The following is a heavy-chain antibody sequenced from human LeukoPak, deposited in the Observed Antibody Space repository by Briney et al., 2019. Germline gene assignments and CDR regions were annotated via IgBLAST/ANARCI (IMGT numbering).Heavy chain of an antibody. CDR2: IYYSGST. J-gene: IGHJ4*02. Sequence: RASQTLPLTCTVSGGSISSYYWSWIRQPPGKGLEWIGYIYYSGSTNYNPSLKSRVTISVDTSKNQFSLKLSSVTAADTAVYYCARQGNYDSSGSLDYWGQGTLVTVSS. D-gene: IGHD3-22*01. CDR1: GGSISSYY. V-gene: IGHV4-59*01. CDR3: ARQGNYDSSGSLDY.